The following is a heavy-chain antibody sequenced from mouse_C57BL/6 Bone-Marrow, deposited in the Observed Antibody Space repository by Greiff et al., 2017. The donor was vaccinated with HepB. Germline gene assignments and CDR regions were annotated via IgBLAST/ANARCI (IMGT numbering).Heavy chain of an antibody. CDR3: ARWGTTVDWYFDV. J-gene: IGHJ1*03. V-gene: IGHV1-52*01. CDR1: GYTFTSYW. Sequence: VQLQQPGAELVRPGSSVKLSCKASGYTFTSYWMHWVKQRPIQGLEWIGNIDPSDSENHYNQKFKDKATLTVDKSSSTAYMQLSSLTSEDSAVYYCARWGTTVDWYFDVWGTGTTVTVSS. CDR2: IDPSDSEN. D-gene: IGHD1-1*01.